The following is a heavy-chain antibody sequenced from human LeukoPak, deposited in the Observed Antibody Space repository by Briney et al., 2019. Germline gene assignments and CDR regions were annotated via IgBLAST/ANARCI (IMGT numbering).Heavy chain of an antibody. D-gene: IGHD7-27*01. V-gene: IGHV4-4*02. Sequence: SETLSLTCAVSGGSISSSNWWSWVRQPPGKGLEWIGEIYHSGSTNYNPSLKSRVTISVDKSKNQFSLKLSSVTAADTAVYYGATISGDRDAFDIWGQGTVVTVSS. CDR2: IYHSGST. CDR1: GGSISSSNW. CDR3: ATISGDRDAFDI. J-gene: IGHJ3*02.